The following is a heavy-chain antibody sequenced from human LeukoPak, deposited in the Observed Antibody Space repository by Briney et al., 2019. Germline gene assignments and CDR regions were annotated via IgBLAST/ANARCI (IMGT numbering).Heavy chain of an antibody. CDR1: GGSISSGGYY. CDR2: IYYSGST. J-gene: IGHJ4*02. CDR3: ARDEPLTPFDY. Sequence: SETLSLTCTVSGGSISSGGYYWSWIRQHPGKGLEWIEYIYYSGSTYYNPSLKSRVTISVDTSKNQFSLKLSSVTAADTAVYYCARDEPLTPFDYWGQGTLVTVSS. V-gene: IGHV4-31*03. D-gene: IGHD3-9*01.